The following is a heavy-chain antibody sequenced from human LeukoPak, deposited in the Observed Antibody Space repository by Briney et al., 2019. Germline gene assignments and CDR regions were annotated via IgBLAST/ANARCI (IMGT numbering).Heavy chain of an antibody. J-gene: IGHJ4*02. Sequence: GESLKISCKGSGYSFLSYWIGWVRQMPGKGLEWMGIIYPGDSDTRYSPSFQGQVTISADKSISTAYLQWSSLKASDTAMYYCARHRKMATTRGYFDYWGQGTLVTVSS. CDR1: GYSFLSYW. D-gene: IGHD5-24*01. CDR3: ARHRKMATTRGYFDY. CDR2: IYPGDSDT. V-gene: IGHV5-51*01.